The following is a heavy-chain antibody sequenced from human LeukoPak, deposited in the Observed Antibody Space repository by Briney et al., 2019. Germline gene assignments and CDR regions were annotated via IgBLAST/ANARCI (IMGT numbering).Heavy chain of an antibody. CDR3: ARGFRYYYGSGSPDY. CDR1: GYSISNVYY. V-gene: IGHV4-38-2*02. Sequence: SETLSLTCTVSGYSISNVYYWGWIRQPPGKGLEWIGSIYHSGSTYYNPSLQSRVTISVDTSKNQFSLKLSSVTAADTAVYYCARGFRYYYGSGSPDYWGQGTLVTVSS. D-gene: IGHD3-10*01. CDR2: IYHSGST. J-gene: IGHJ4*02.